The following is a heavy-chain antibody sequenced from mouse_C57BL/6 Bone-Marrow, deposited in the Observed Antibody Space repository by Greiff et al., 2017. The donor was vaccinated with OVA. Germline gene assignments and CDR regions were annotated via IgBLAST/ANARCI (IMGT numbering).Heavy chain of an antibody. Sequence: EVQLQESGAELVRPGASVKLSCTASGFNIKDDYMHWVKERPEQGLEWIGWIDPENGDTEYASKFQGKATITEDTSSNTAYLQLSSLTSEDTAIYYCASPEGLNWYFDVWGTGTTVTVSS. D-gene: IGHD2-4*01. CDR1: GFNIKDDY. CDR2: IDPENGDT. V-gene: IGHV14-4*01. CDR3: ASPEGLNWYFDV. J-gene: IGHJ1*03.